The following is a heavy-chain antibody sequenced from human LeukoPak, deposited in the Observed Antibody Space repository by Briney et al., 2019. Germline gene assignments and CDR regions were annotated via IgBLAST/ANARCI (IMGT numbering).Heavy chain of an antibody. CDR3: AKDLGFLDNQFDY. CDR1: GFTFSSYD. D-gene: IGHD3/OR15-3a*01. J-gene: IGHJ4*02. CDR2: ITGSGATT. V-gene: IGHV3-23*01. Sequence: QPGGSLRLSCAASGFTFSSYDMNWVRQAPGKGLEWVSAITGSGATTYCADSVKGRLTISRDNSKNTLYLQMNSLRAEDTAVYYCAKDLGFLDNQFDYWGQGTLVTVSS.